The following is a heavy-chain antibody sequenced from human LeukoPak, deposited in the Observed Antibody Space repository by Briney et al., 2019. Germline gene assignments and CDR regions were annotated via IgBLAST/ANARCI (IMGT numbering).Heavy chain of an antibody. V-gene: IGHV4-59*12. CDR1: GGSISSYY. Sequence: SETLSLTCTVSGGSISSYYWSWIRQPPGKGLEWIGYIYYSGSTNYNPSLKSRVTISVDTSKNQFSLKLSSVTAADTAVYYCARRALPSYYYEPRGRWFDPWGQGTLVTVSS. CDR3: ARRALPSYYYEPRGRWFDP. D-gene: IGHD3-22*01. CDR2: IYYSGST. J-gene: IGHJ5*02.